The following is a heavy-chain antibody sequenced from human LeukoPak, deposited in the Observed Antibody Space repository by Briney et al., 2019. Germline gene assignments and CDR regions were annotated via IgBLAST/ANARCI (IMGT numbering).Heavy chain of an antibody. CDR1: GYTFTSYG. D-gene: IGHD6-13*01. CDR2: ISAYNGNT. J-gene: IGHJ4*02. V-gene: IGHV1-18*01. CDR3: VSTLTPGIAAAGTDRFVFLY. Sequence: GASVKVSCKASGYTFTSYGISWVRQAPGQGLEWMGWISAYNGNTNYAQKLQGRVTMITDTSTSTAYMELRSLRSDDTAVYYCVSTLTPGIAAAGTDRFVFLYWGQGTLVTVSS.